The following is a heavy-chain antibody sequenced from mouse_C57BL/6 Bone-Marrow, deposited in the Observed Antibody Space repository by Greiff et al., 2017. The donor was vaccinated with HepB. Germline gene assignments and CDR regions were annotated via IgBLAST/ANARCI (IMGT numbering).Heavy chain of an antibody. J-gene: IGHJ4*01. V-gene: IGHV1-31*01. CDR1: GYSFTGYY. D-gene: IGHD2-2*01. Sequence: VQLKESGPELVKPGASVKISCKASGYSFTGYYMHWVKQSHGNILDWIGYIYPYNGVSSYNQKFKGKATLTVDKSSSTAYMELRSLTSEDSAVYYCARGRGYEGYAMDYWGQATSVTVSS. CDR2: IYPYNGVS. CDR3: ARGRGYEGYAMDY.